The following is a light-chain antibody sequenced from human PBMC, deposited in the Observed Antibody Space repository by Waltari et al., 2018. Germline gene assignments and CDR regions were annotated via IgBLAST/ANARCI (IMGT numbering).Light chain of an antibody. CDR3: QQANKHPYT. J-gene: IGKJ2*01. Sequence: DIVMTQSPALVSVTPGEKVTITCQASEDINNFLQWYQQKPDQAPKLFIRYASQSISGVPSRFTGMGSGTHFTFTISGLEVEDAATYYCQQANKHPYTFGQGTKVEIK. CDR2: YAS. V-gene: IGKV6-21*02. CDR1: EDINNF.